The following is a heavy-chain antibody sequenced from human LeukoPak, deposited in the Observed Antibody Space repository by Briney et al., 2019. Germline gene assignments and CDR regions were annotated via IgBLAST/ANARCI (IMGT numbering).Heavy chain of an antibody. Sequence: GGSLRLSCAVSGFTFDDYGMSWVRQAPGKGLEWVSGIYWNGGSTGYADSVKGRFTISRDNAKNSLYLQMNSLIAEDTALYYCARDLYTAGAFDIWGQGTMVTVSS. V-gene: IGHV3-20*04. CDR2: IYWNGGST. CDR1: GFTFDDYG. CDR3: ARDLYTAGAFDI. J-gene: IGHJ3*02. D-gene: IGHD5-18*01.